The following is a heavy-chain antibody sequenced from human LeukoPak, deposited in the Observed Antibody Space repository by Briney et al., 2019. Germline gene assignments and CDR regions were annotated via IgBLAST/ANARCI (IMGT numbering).Heavy chain of an antibody. J-gene: IGHJ4*02. V-gene: IGHV4-59*01. D-gene: IGHD4-17*01. CDR2: IYYSGST. CDR3: ARALLDYGDYVRGGSFDY. Sequence: SETLSLTCTVSGGSISSYYWSWIRQPPGKGLEWIGYIYYSGSTNYNPSLKSRVTISVDTSKNQFSLKLSSVTAADTAVYYCARALLDYGDYVRGGSFDYWGQGTLVTVSS. CDR1: GGSISSYY.